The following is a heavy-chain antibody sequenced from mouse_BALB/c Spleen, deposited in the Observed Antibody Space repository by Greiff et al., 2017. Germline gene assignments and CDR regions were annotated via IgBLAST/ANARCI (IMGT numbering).Heavy chain of an antibody. CDR1: GYTFTDYE. D-gene: IGHD4-1*01. J-gene: IGHJ3*01. Sequence: QVQLQQSGAELVRPGASVTLSCKASGYTFTDYEMHWVKQTPVHGLEWIGAIDPETGGTAYNQKFKGKATLTADKSSSTAYMELRSLTSEDSAVYYCTRVWDLSDWGQGTLVTVSA. CDR3: TRVWDLSD. V-gene: IGHV1-15*01. CDR2: IDPETGGT.